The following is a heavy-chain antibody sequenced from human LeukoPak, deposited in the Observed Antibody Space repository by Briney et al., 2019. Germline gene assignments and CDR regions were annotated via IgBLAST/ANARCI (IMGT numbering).Heavy chain of an antibody. CDR2: IYYSGST. CDR1: GGSISSGDYY. V-gene: IGHV4-30-4*08. CDR3: ARGASKVVLAAL. D-gene: IGHD2-2*01. J-gene: IGHJ4*02. Sequence: SQTLSLTCTVSGGSISSGDYYWSWIRQPPGKGLEWIGYIYYSGSTYYSPSLKSRVTISVDTSKNQFSLKLSSVTAADTAVYYCARGASKVVLAALWGQGTLVTVSS.